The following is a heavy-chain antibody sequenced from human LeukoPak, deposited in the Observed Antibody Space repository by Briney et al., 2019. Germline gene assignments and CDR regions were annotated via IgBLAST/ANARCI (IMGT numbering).Heavy chain of an antibody. CDR3: ARLLVYNSGGEAFDH. CDR1: GFTFSSYE. CDR2: ISSSGSTI. J-gene: IGHJ4*02. V-gene: IGHV3-48*03. Sequence: GGSLRLSCAASGFTFSSYEMNWVRQAPGKGLEWVSYISSSGSTIYYADSVKGRFTTSRDNAQNSLYLQMNSLRAEDTAVYYCARLLVYNSGGEAFDHWGQGTLVTVSS. D-gene: IGHD1-20*01.